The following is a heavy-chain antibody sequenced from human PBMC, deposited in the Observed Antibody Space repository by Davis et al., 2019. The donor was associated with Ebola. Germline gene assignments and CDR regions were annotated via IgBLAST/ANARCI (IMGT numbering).Heavy chain of an antibody. Sequence: GESLKISCAASGFTFSGSAMHWVRQASGKGLEWVGRIRSKANSYATAYAASVKGRFTISRDDSKNTAYLQMNSLKTEDTAVYYCAKGGARYFYHYYGMDVWGQGTTVTVSS. J-gene: IGHJ6*02. D-gene: IGHD2/OR15-2a*01. CDR1: GFTFSGSA. CDR2: IRSKANSYAT. CDR3: AKGGARYFYHYYGMDV. V-gene: IGHV3-73*01.